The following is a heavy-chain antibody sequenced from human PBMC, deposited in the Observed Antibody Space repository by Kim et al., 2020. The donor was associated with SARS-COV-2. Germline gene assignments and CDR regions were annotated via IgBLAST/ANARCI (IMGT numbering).Heavy chain of an antibody. CDR2: IIPIFGTA. CDR3: ASAGALGHLYAAFDI. D-gene: IGHD1-26*01. V-gene: IGHV1-69*13. J-gene: IGHJ3*02. Sequence: SVKVSSKASGGTFSSYAISWVRQAPGQGLEWMGGIIPIFGTANYAQKFQGRVTITADESTSTAYMELSSLRSEDTAVYYCASAGALGHLYAAFDIWGQGTMVTVSS. CDR1: GGTFSSYA.